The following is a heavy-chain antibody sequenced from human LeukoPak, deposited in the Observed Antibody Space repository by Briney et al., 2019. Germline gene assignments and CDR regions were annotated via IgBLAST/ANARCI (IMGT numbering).Heavy chain of an antibody. D-gene: IGHD6-19*01. CDR3: ARGLRIAVAGTLGY. V-gene: IGHV1-8*01. Sequence: GASVKVSCKASGYTFTSYDINWVRQATGQGLEWMGWMNPNSGNTGYAQKFQGRVTMTRNTSISTAYMELNSLRSEDTAVYYCARGLRIAVAGTLGYWGQGTLVTVSS. CDR2: MNPNSGNT. CDR1: GYTFTSYD. J-gene: IGHJ4*02.